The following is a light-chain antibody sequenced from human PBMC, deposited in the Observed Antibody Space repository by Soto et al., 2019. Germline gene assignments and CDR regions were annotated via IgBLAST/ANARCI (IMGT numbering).Light chain of an antibody. CDR2: EVS. Sequence: QSVLTQPASVSGSPGQSITISCTGTSSDVGGYNYVSWYQHPPGKAPKLVIYEVSNRPSGVSNRFSGSKSGNTASLTISGLQAEDEADYYCSSYTSSGTLGVFGGGTKLTVL. V-gene: IGLV2-14*01. CDR1: SSDVGGYNY. CDR3: SSYTSSGTLGV. J-gene: IGLJ2*01.